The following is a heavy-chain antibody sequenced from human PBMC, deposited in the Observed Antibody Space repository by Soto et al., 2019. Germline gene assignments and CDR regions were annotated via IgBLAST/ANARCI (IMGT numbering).Heavy chain of an antibody. CDR2: IYWDDDK. J-gene: IGHJ1*01. CDR3: ALSAFFWSGYYQHESFHH. CDR1: GFSLTTTGVG. Sequence: QITLKESGPALVKPTQTLTLTCTFSGFSLTTTGVGVGWIRQPPGKALEWLALIYWDDDKRYSPSLKSRLTITQDXXKXPXXLTMTNMGPVDTATYYCALSAFFWSGYYQHESFHHWGQGTLVTVSS. V-gene: IGHV2-5*02. D-gene: IGHD3-3*01.